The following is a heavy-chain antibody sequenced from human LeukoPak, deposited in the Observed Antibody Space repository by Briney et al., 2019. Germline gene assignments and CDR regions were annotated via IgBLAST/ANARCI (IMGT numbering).Heavy chain of an antibody. CDR3: ARGRRPYYYGMDV. CDR1: GGSISSSSYY. CDR2: IYYSGST. V-gene: IGHV4-39*07. Sequence: SETLSLTCTVSGGSISSSSYYWGWIRQPPGKGLEWIGSIYYSGSTYYNPSLKSRVTISVDTSKNQFSLKLSSVTAADTAVYYCARGRRPYYYGMDVWGQGTTVTVSS. J-gene: IGHJ6*02.